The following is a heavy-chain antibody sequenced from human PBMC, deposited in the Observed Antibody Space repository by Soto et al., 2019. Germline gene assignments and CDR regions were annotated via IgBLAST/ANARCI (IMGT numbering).Heavy chain of an antibody. J-gene: IGHJ4*02. CDR3: ARDPYSSGWFYFDS. D-gene: IGHD6-19*01. Sequence: GGSLRLSCAASGFTVSSNYMSWVRQAPGKGLEWVSVIYSGGSTYYADSVKGRFTISRDNSKNTLYLQMNSLRAEDTAVYYCARDPYSSGWFYFDSWGRGTLVTVSS. CDR2: IYSGGST. CDR1: GFTVSSNY. V-gene: IGHV3-53*01.